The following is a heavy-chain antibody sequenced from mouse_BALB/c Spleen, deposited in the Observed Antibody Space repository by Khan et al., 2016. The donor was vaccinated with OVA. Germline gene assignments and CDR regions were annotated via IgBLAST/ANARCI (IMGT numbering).Heavy chain of an antibody. Sequence: VQLQESGPGLVQPSQSLSITCTVSGFSLTSYGVHWVRQSPGKGLAWLGVIWSGGSTDYNAAFISILNISKDNSKSQAFFKMNSLQANDTAIYYCARNYDYDEGLAYWGQGTLVTVSA. D-gene: IGHD2-4*01. V-gene: IGHV2-2*02. J-gene: IGHJ3*01. CDR1: GFSLTSYG. CDR2: IWSGGST. CDR3: ARNYDYDEGLAY.